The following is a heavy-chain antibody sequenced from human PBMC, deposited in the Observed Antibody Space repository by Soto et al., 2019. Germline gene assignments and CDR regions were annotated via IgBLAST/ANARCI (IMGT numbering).Heavy chain of an antibody. Sequence: QVQLVQSGAEVKKPGSSVKVSCKASGGTFSSYAISWVRQAPGQGLEWMGGIIPIFGTANYAQKFQGRVRITADESTSTAYMELSSLRSEDTAVYYCARAIYYYDRSGYYDAFDIWGQGTMVTVSS. CDR3: ARAIYYYDRSGYYDAFDI. CDR1: GGTFSSYA. D-gene: IGHD3-22*01. V-gene: IGHV1-69*01. J-gene: IGHJ3*02. CDR2: IIPIFGTA.